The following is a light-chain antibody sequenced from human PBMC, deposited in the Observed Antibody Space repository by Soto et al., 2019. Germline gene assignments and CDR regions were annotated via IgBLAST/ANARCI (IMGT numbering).Light chain of an antibody. CDR3: QQCYSSPRT. Sequence: DIQMTQSPSTLSAGVGERVTITCRASQSISTYINWYQQKAGKAPTLLIYAASSLQSGVPSRFSGGGSGTDFTLTINTLQPEDFATYFCQQCYSSPRTFGQGTQVEIK. CDR2: AAS. CDR1: QSISTY. J-gene: IGKJ1*01. V-gene: IGKV1-39*01.